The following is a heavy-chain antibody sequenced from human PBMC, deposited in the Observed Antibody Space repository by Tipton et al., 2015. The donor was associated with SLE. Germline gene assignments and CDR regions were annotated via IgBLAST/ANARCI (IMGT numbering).Heavy chain of an antibody. CDR2: INHSGST. CDR1: GGSISSHY. Sequence: TLSLTCTVSGGSISSHYWSWIRQPPGKGLEWIGEINHSGSTNYNPSLKSRVAISVDTSKNQFSLKLSSVTAADTAVYYCAREDSSGWYHFDYWGQGTLVTVSS. V-gene: IGHV4-34*01. CDR3: AREDSSGWYHFDY. D-gene: IGHD6-19*01. J-gene: IGHJ4*02.